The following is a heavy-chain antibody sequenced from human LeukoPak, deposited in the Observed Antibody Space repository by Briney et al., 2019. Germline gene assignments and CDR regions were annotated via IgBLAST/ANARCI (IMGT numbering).Heavy chain of an antibody. D-gene: IGHD3-22*01. CDR1: EGTFSSYA. Sequence: ASVKVSCKASEGTFSSYAISWVRQAPGQGLEWMGGIIPIFGTANYAQKFQGRVTITTDESTGTAYMELSSLRSEDTAVYYCARGHYYDSSGYYYYDYWGQGTLVTVSS. CDR3: ARGHYYDSSGYYYYDY. CDR2: IIPIFGTA. J-gene: IGHJ4*02. V-gene: IGHV1-69*05.